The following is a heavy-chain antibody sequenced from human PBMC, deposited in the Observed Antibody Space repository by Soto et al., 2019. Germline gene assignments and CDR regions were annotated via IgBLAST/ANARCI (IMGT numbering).Heavy chain of an antibody. CDR1: GFTFSSYG. Sequence: QVQLVESGGGVVQPGRSLRLSCAASGFTFSSYGMHWVRQAPGKGLEWVAVISYDGSNKYYADSVKGRFTISRDNSKNTLYLQMNRLRAEDTAVYYCAKNGQVATVLIDYWGQGTLVTVSS. J-gene: IGHJ4*02. V-gene: IGHV3-30*18. CDR3: AKNGQVATVLIDY. CDR2: ISYDGSNK. D-gene: IGHD5-12*01.